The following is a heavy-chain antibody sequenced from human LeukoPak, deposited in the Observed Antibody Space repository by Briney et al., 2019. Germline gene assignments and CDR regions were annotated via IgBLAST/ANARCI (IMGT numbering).Heavy chain of an antibody. J-gene: IGHJ4*02. D-gene: IGHD5-18*01. CDR2: INHNGNVN. Sequence: PGGSLRLSCAASGFTFSSYWMNWARQAPGKGLEWVASINHNGNVNYYVGSVKGRFTISRDNAKNSLYLQMNSLRDEDTAVYYCAREGPGYSYGSSGYWGQGTLVTVSS. CDR1: GFTFSSYW. V-gene: IGHV3-7*01. CDR3: AREGPGYSYGSSGY.